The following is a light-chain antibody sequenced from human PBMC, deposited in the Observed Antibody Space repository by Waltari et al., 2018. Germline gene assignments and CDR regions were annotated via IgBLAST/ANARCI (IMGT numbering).Light chain of an antibody. J-gene: IGLJ2*01. CDR2: EVT. V-gene: IGLV2-8*01. Sequence: QSALTQPPSASGSRGQSVTISCTGTRSDVGSYHSVSWYQQHPGKAPKRMIYEVTKRPSGVPDRFSGSKSGNTASLTVSGLQAEDEADYYCSSYAGSNNVIFGGGTRLTVL. CDR3: SSYAGSNNVI. CDR1: RSDVGSYHS.